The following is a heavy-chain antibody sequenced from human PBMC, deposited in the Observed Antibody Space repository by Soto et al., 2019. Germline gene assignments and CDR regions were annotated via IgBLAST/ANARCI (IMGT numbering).Heavy chain of an antibody. D-gene: IGHD1-7*01. CDR1: GFTFSDYY. CDR3: AKLPPFDWYFDL. Sequence: QVQLVESGGGLVKPGGSLRLSCAASGFTFSDYYMSWIRQAPGKGLEWVSYISSRSSYRNYADSVKGRFTISRDEAQNSLYLQMNSLRAEDTAVYYCAKLPPFDWYFDLWGRGTLVTVSS. CDR2: ISSRSSYR. J-gene: IGHJ2*01. V-gene: IGHV3-11*06.